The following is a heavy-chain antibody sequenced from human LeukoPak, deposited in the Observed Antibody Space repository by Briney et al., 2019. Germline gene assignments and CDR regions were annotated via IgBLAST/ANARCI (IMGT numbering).Heavy chain of an antibody. J-gene: IGHJ4*02. CDR3: ARTYNSGSYLYYFDY. V-gene: IGHV4-59*01. Sequence: PSETLSLTCTLSGGSISSYYWSWIRQPPGKGLEWIGYIYYSGSTNYNPSLKSRVTISVDTSKNQFSLKLSSVTAADTAVYYCARTYNSGSYLYYFDYWGQGTLVTVSS. CDR2: IYYSGST. CDR1: GGSISSYY. D-gene: IGHD1-26*01.